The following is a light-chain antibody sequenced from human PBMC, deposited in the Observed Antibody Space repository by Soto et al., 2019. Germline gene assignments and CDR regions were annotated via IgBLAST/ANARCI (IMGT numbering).Light chain of an antibody. CDR2: SYN. Sequence: QSVLTQPPSASGTPGQRVTISCSGSSSNIGSNTVNWYQQLPGTAPKLLIYSYNQRPSGVPDRFSGSKSVTSASLAISGLQSEDEADYSCAAWDDSLNGYVFGTGTKLTVL. CDR1: SSNIGSNT. V-gene: IGLV1-44*01. J-gene: IGLJ1*01. CDR3: AAWDDSLNGYV.